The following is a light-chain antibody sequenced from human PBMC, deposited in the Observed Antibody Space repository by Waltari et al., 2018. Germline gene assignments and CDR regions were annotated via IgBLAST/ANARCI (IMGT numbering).Light chain of an antibody. CDR3: HQYDNLPRGT. J-gene: IGKJ1*01. CDR2: DAS. Sequence: DIQMTQSPSSLSASVGDRVTITCQASQNISDYLNWYQQKPGTAPKLLIYDASNLGTGVPSRFSGSGSGTDFTFTISSLQPEDTAIYYCHQYDNLPRGTFGHGTKVEIK. V-gene: IGKV1-33*01. CDR1: QNISDY.